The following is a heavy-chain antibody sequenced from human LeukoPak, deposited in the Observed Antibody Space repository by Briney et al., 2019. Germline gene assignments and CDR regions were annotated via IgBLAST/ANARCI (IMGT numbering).Heavy chain of an antibody. CDR3: AKPTRGSGSFLIDY. CDR2: IWDDGSYK. J-gene: IGHJ4*02. D-gene: IGHD1-26*01. Sequence: PGRSLRLSCAASGFSFSNYGMHWVRQAPGEGLEWVAVIWDDGSYKYYADSVKGRFTISRDNSENTLYLQMNSLRAEDTAVYYCAKPTRGSGSFLIDYWGQGTLVTVSS. V-gene: IGHV3-33*06. CDR1: GFSFSNYG.